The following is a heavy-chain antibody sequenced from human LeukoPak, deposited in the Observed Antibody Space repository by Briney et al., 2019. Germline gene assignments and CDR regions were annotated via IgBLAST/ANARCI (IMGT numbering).Heavy chain of an antibody. J-gene: IGHJ3*02. CDR2: IDTSGIT. CDR3: ARDHTYSYDSMDYYPDAFDI. D-gene: IGHD3-22*01. V-gene: IGHV4-61*02. CDR1: GESISSGSHY. Sequence: PSETLSLTCTVSGESISSGSHYWSWIRQPAGKGLEWIGRIDTSGITKYNLSLESRVTISVDTSKNQFSLKLSSVTAADTAVYYCARDHTYSYDSMDYYPDAFDIWGQGTMVTVSS.